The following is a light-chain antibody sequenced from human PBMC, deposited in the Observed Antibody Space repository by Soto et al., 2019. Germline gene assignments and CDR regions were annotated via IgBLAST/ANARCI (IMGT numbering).Light chain of an antibody. J-gene: IGKJ1*01. CDR1: QSVSSN. CDR2: GAS. V-gene: IGKV3-15*01. Sequence: EIVLTQSPGTLSLSPGERATLSCRASQSVSSNLAWYQQKPGQAPRLLIYGASTSATGIPARFSGSGSGTEFTLTISSLQSEDFAVYYCQQYNNWWTFGQGTKVEIK. CDR3: QQYNNWWT.